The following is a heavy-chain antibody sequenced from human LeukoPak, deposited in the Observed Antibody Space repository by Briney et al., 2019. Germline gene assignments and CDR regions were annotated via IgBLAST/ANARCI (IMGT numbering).Heavy chain of an antibody. Sequence: PGGSLRLPCAASGFTFSPYAMNWVRQAPGKGLEWVSYISSSSSTIYYADSVKGRFTISRDNAKNSLYLQMSSLRAEDTAVYYCARGGYPDYWGQGTLVTVSS. CDR2: ISSSSSTI. V-gene: IGHV3-48*01. J-gene: IGHJ4*02. D-gene: IGHD5-18*01. CDR1: GFTFSPYA. CDR3: ARGGYPDY.